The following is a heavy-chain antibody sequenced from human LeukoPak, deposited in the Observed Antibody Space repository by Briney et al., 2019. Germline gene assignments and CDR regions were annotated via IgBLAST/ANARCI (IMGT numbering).Heavy chain of an antibody. D-gene: IGHD3-22*01. Sequence: GESLKISCKGSGYSFTNYWIGWVRQMPGKGLEWMGIIYSGDSDTRYSPSFQGQVTISADKSIGTAYLQWGSLKASDTAMYYCARRADSSAYYTYWGQGTLVTVFS. J-gene: IGHJ4*02. V-gene: IGHV5-51*01. CDR1: GYSFTNYW. CDR3: ARRADSSAYYTY. CDR2: IYSGDSDT.